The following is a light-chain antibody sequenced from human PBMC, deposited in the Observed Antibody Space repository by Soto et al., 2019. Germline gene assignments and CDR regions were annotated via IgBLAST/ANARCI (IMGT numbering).Light chain of an antibody. Sequence: QSVLTQPASVSGSPGQSITISCTGTSSDVGGYNFVSWYQQHPAKAPKLIIYDVSNRPSGVPIRFSASKSGSTASLTNSGLQAEDEADYYCSSYTSDSTLFGGGTKLTVL. CDR1: SSDVGGYNF. CDR3: SSYTSDSTL. CDR2: DVS. V-gene: IGLV2-14*03. J-gene: IGLJ2*01.